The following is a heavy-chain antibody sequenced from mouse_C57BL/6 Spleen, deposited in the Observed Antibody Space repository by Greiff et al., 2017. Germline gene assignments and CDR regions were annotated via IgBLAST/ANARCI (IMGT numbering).Heavy chain of an antibody. Sequence: QVQLQQPGAELVMPGASVKLSCKASGYTFTSYWMHWVKQRPGQGLEWIGEIDPSDSYTKYNQKFKGKSTLTVDKSSSTAYMQLSSLTSEDSAVYYCARRSPITTVVATRYFDVWGTGTTVTVSS. J-gene: IGHJ1*03. CDR3: ARRSPITTVVATRYFDV. CDR1: GYTFTSYW. V-gene: IGHV1-69*01. D-gene: IGHD1-1*01. CDR2: IDPSDSYT.